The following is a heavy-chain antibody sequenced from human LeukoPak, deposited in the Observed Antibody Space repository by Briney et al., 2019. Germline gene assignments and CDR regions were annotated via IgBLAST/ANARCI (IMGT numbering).Heavy chain of an antibody. V-gene: IGHV4-39*07. D-gene: IGHD6-13*01. CDR3: ARVAAGIGFFQH. CDR2: IHHSGST. Sequence: PSQTLSLTCTVSGGSVNSASHYWNWLRQPPGKGLEWIGNIHHSGSTYYNPSLKSRVTISVDTSKNQLSLKLSSVTAADTAVYYCARVAAGIGFFQHWGQGTLVTVSS. CDR1: GGSVNSASHY. J-gene: IGHJ1*01.